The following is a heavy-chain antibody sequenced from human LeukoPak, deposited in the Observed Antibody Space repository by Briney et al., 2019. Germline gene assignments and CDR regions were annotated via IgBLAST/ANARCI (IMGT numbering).Heavy chain of an antibody. Sequence: GGSLRLSCAASGFTFSSYSMNWVRQAPGKGLEWVSYISSSSSTIYYADSVKGRFTISRDNAKNSLYLQMNSLRAEDTAVYYCATHYRRQATRNYYYYMDVWGKGTTVTVSS. CDR2: ISSSSSTI. CDR3: ATHYRRQATRNYYYYMDV. CDR1: GFTFSSYS. D-gene: IGHD5-12*01. V-gene: IGHV3-48*01. J-gene: IGHJ6*03.